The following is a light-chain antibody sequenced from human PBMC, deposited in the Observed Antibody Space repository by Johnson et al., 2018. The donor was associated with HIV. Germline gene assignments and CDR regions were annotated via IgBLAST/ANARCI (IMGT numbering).Light chain of an antibody. J-gene: IGLJ1*01. CDR2: ENN. V-gene: IGLV1-51*02. CDR3: GTWDSSMSAGQYF. Sequence: QSVLTQPPAVSAAPGQKVTIYCSGSSSNVGNNYVSWYQQLPGTAPKLLIYENNKRPSGIPDRFSGSKSGTSATLGITGLKTGDEADYYCGTWDSSMSAGQYFFGTGTKVTGL. CDR1: SSNVGNNY.